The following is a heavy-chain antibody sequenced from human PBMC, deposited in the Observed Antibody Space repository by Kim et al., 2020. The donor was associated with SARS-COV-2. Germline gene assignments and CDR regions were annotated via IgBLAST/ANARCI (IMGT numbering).Heavy chain of an antibody. Sequence: GGSLRLSCAASGFTFDDYAMHWVRQAPGKGLEWVSGISWNRGSIGYADSVKGRFTISRDNAKNSLYLQMNSLRAEDTALYYCAKDMRSSWSGYIPPYYYYGMDVWGQGTTVTVSS. V-gene: IGHV3-9*01. D-gene: IGHD3-3*01. CDR3: AKDMRSSWSGYIPPYYYYGMDV. J-gene: IGHJ6*02. CDR1: GFTFDDYA. CDR2: ISWNRGSI.